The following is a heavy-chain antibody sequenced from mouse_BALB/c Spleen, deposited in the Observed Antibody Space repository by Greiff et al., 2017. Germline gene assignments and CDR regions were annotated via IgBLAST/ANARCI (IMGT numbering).Heavy chain of an antibody. CDR3: ARRGLGGFAY. CDR1: GYAFTNYL. J-gene: IGHJ3*01. V-gene: IGHV1-54*01. Sequence: VKLMESGAELVRPGTSVKVSCKASGYAFTNYLIEWVKQRPGQGLEWIGVINPGSGGTNYNEKFKGKATLTADKSSSTAYMQLSSLTSDDSAVYFCARRGLGGFAYWGQGTLVTVSA. D-gene: IGHD4-1*01. CDR2: INPGSGGT.